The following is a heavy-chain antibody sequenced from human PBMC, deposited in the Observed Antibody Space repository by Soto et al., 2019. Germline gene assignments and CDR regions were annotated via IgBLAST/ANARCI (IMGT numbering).Heavy chain of an antibody. CDR1: GESLSGYY. J-gene: IGHJ6*02. Sequence: QVQLQQWGAGLLKPSETLSFTCAVYGESLSGYYGNWIRQSPGKGLEWIGEINYSGNTNYNPSLKRRVTISIDTSKKQSSLNMSSVPAADTAVYYCARTRTRDVWGQGTTVSVSS. V-gene: IGHV4-34*01. D-gene: IGHD4-17*01. CDR2: INYSGNT. CDR3: ARTRTRDV.